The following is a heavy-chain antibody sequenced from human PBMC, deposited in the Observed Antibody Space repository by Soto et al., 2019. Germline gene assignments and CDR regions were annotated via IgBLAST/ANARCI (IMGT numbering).Heavy chain of an antibody. CDR1: GGSIRNTAYC. CDR3: ATALYGMDV. CDR2: IYYSGST. J-gene: IGHJ6*02. Sequence: PLEILSLTYTVSGGSIRNTAYCWGWIRQPPGKGLEWIGSIYYSGSTYYNPSLKTRVTISVDTSKNQFSLKLSSVTPADTAVYYCATALYGMDVWGQGTAVPVSS. V-gene: IGHV4-39*01.